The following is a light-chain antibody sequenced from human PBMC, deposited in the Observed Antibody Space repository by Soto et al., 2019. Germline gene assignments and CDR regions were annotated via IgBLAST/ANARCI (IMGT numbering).Light chain of an antibody. J-gene: IGLJ3*02. CDR2: EGS. V-gene: IGLV2-23*01. CDR1: SSDVGTYNV. CDR3: CSYAGSSTWV. Sequence: QSALTQPASVSGSPGQSITISCTGTSSDVGTYNVVSWYQQHPGKAPKLIIYEGSKRPSGVSNRLSGSKSGNTASLTISGLQAEDEADYYCCSYAGSSTWVFGGGTKVTVL.